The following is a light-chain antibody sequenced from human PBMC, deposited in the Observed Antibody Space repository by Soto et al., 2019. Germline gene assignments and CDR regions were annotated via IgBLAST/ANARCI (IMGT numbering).Light chain of an antibody. Sequence: EIVLTQSPGTLSLSPGERATLSCRASQSVSSSYLDWYQQKPGQAPRLLIYGASSRATGIPDRFSGSGSGTDFTLTISRLEPEDFALYYCQQYGSSPPITFGQGTRLEIK. CDR1: QSVSSSY. CDR2: GAS. J-gene: IGKJ5*01. V-gene: IGKV3-20*01. CDR3: QQYGSSPPIT.